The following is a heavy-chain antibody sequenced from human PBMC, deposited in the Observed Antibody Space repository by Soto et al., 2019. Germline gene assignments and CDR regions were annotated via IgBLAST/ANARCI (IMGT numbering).Heavy chain of an antibody. V-gene: IGHV3-13*01. CDR2: IGTAGDT. D-gene: IGHD2-15*01. CDR1: GFTFSSYD. J-gene: IGHJ6*02. Sequence: QLGGSLRLSCAASGFTFSSYDMHWVRQATGKGLEWVSAIGTAGDTYYPGSVKGRFTISRENAKNSLYLQMNSLRAGDTAVYYCARVRGCSGGSCYRNYYYYGMDVWGQGTTVTVSS. CDR3: ARVRGCSGGSCYRNYYYYGMDV.